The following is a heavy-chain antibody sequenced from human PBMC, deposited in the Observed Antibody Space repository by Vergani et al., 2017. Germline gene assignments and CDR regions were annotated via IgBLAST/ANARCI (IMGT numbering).Heavy chain of an antibody. CDR1: GGTFSSFA. V-gene: IGHV1-69*01. J-gene: IGHJ5*02. CDR3: ARGRNCSSTSCYVFPRVFNWFDP. Sequence: QVQLVQSGAEVKKPGSSVKVSCKASGGTFSSFAISWVRQAPGQGLEWMGGIIPIFGTANYAQKFQGRVTITADESTGTAYMGLSSLRSEDTAVYYCARGRNCSSTSCYVFPRVFNWFDPWGQGTLVTVSS. CDR2: IIPIFGTA. D-gene: IGHD2-2*01.